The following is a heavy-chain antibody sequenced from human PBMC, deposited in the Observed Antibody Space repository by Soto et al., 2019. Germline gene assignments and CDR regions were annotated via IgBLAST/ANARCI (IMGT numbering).Heavy chain of an antibody. CDR1: EFTFSDYW. Sequence: PGGSLRLSCAASEFTFSDYWMHWVRQAPGKGLEWVSAISGGGGSTYYADSVKGRVTISRDNSKNTLYLQMNSLRAEDTAVYYCAKVSLGALTFTDYYYYGLDVWGQGATVTVSS. V-gene: IGHV3-23*01. CDR2: ISGGGGST. J-gene: IGHJ6*02. D-gene: IGHD1-26*01. CDR3: AKVSLGALTFTDYYYYGLDV.